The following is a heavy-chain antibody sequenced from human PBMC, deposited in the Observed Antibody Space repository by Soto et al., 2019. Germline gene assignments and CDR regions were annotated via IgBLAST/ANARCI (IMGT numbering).Heavy chain of an antibody. CDR1: GFTFSSYW. CDR3: XRGDGDRYDGNGYLGRH. J-gene: IGHJ4*02. CDR2: IKSDGSGT. V-gene: IGHV3-74*01. Sequence: EVQLVESGGGLVQPGESLTLSCAASGFTFSSYWMHWVRXAPGKGLXWVSRIKSDGSGTYYADSVKGRLTISRDNXKXXXXXXMXXXXXXXXXXXXXXRGDGDRYDGNGYLGRHWGQGTLVTVSS. D-gene: IGHD3-22*01.